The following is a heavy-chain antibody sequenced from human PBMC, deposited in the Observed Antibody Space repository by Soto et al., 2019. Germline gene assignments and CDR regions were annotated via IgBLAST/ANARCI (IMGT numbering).Heavy chain of an antibody. V-gene: IGHV4-59*08. CDR3: ARRSHIVVAPT. CDR1: NGYIYSYY. J-gene: IGHJ4*02. Sequence: PEPLSLPCSVSNGYIYSYYWTWIRQPPGKGLEWIGYVFDTGATNYSASLKSGATISVDTSKNHFSLMLTSVTAADTAVYYCARRSHIVVAPTWGQGNLVTVSS. CDR2: VFDTGAT. D-gene: IGHD2-21*01.